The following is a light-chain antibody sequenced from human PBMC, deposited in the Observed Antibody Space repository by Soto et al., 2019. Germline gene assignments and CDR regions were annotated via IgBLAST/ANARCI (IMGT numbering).Light chain of an antibody. Sequence: DIVMTQSPLSLPVTPGEPASISCRSSQSLLHSNGYNYLDWYLQKPGQSPQLLIYLGSNRASGVPDRFNGNGSGTDFTLKINRVEAEDVGVYYCMQALQTPAFGGGTKVEIK. CDR2: LGS. V-gene: IGKV2-28*01. J-gene: IGKJ4*01. CDR3: MQALQTPA. CDR1: QSLLHSNGYNY.